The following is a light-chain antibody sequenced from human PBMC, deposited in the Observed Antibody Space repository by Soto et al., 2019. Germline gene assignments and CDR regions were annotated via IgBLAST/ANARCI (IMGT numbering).Light chain of an antibody. V-gene: IGKV1-5*01. CDR3: QQYSTYPWT. Sequence: DIQLTQSPSTLSASVGDRVSITCRASQSISTWLAWYQQTPGKAPKLLIFDASSLESRVSSRFSGRGSGTQFTLTISSLQPDDFATYYCQQYSTYPWTFGQGAKVEFK. J-gene: IGKJ1*01. CDR2: DAS. CDR1: QSISTW.